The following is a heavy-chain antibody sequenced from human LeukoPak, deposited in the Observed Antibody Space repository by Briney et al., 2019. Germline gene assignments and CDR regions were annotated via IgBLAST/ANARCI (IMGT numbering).Heavy chain of an antibody. CDR1: GYSFSNYW. J-gene: IGHJ4*02. V-gene: IGHV5-51*01. Sequence: GESLKISCQGSGYSFSNYWIAWVRQMPGKGLEWMGIIYIGDSETKYSPSFQGQVTISADKSISTAYLQWSSLKASDTAMYYCARQIDSRMVRGVIRPFDYWGQGTLVTVSS. CDR3: ARQIDSRMVRGVIRPFDY. D-gene: IGHD3-10*01. CDR2: IYIGDSET.